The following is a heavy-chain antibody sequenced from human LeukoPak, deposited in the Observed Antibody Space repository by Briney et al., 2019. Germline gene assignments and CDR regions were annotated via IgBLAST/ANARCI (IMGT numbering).Heavy chain of an antibody. Sequence: GGSLRLSCSASGFVFTIYTMYWVRQAPVKGPEYVSTISGSGNGFSIYYADSVKGRFTISRDNSKNIVYLQMNGLRSEDTAVYYCVKDFGRVRGTPDSWGQGTLVTVSS. V-gene: IGHV3-64D*06. CDR3: VKDFGRVRGTPDS. CDR2: ISGSGNGFSI. D-gene: IGHD3-16*01. J-gene: IGHJ4*02. CDR1: GFVFTIYT.